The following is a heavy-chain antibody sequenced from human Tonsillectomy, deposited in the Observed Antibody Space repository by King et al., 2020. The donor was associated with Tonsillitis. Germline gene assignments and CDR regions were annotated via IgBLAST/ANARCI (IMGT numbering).Heavy chain of an antibody. J-gene: IGHJ4*02. CDR3: AREGLYGDYATSPFDY. CDR2: IYYSGST. Sequence: HVQLQESGPGLVKPSETLSLTCTVSGGSISSYYWSWIRQPPGKGLEWIGYIYYSGSTNYNPSLKSRVTISVDTSKNQFSLKLSSVTAADTAVYYCAREGLYGDYATSPFDYWGQGTLVTVSS. D-gene: IGHD4-17*01. CDR1: GGSISSYY. V-gene: IGHV4-59*01.